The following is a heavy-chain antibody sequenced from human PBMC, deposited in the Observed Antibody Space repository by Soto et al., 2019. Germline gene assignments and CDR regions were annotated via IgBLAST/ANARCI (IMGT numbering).Heavy chain of an antibody. D-gene: IGHD1-26*01. CDR3: ARDKGWEPTDY. CDR2: ISGSGIST. Sequence: EVQLLESGGGLVQPGGSLRLSCAASGFTFSSYAMSWVRQAPGKGLEWVSAISGSGISTYYADSVKGRFTSSRDNSKNTLYLQMNSLRAEDTAVYYCARDKGWEPTDYWGQGTLVTVSS. CDR1: GFTFSSYA. V-gene: IGHV3-23*01. J-gene: IGHJ4*02.